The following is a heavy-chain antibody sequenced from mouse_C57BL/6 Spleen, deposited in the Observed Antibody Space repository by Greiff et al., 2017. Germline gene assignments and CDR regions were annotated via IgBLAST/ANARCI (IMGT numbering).Heavy chain of an antibody. CDR2: IDPANGNT. CDR3: TRTGTGAY. Sequence: VQLKQSVPELVRPGASVKLSCTASGFKIKNTYMHWVKQRPEQGLEWIGRIDPANGNTKYAPKFYGQATITADTSSSTDYLQLSRLTYGDTTIYYCTRTGTGAYWGQGTLVTVSA. D-gene: IGHD4-1*01. CDR1: GFKIKNTY. V-gene: IGHV14-3*01. J-gene: IGHJ3*01.